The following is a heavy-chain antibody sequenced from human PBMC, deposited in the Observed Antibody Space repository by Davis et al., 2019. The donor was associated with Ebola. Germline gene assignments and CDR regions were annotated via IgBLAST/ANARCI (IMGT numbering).Heavy chain of an antibody. CDR1: GFTFSDYY. Sequence: GESLKISCAASGFTFSDYYMSWIRQAPGQGLEWVSYIRSSSSYTNYADSVKGRFTISRDNAQNSLYLQMNSLRAEDTAVYYCARASYYDFWSGPPWFDPWGQGTLVTVSS. CDR3: ARASYYDFWSGPPWFDP. J-gene: IGHJ5*02. V-gene: IGHV3-11*06. CDR2: IRSSSSYT. D-gene: IGHD3-3*01.